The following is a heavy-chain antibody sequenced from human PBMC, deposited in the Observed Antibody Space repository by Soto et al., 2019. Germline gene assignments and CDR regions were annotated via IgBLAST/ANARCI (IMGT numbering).Heavy chain of an antibody. D-gene: IGHD5-18*01. CDR3: ARRYTAVAYRGDD. CDR1: GYSFTSYW. J-gene: IGHJ4*02. V-gene: IGHV5-10-1*01. Sequence: GESLRISCKGSGYSFTSYWISWVRQMPGKGLEWMGRIDPSDSYTNYSPSFQGHVTISADKSISTAYLQWSSLKASDTAMYYCARRYTAVAYRGDDWGPRTLLTVST. CDR2: IDPSDSYT.